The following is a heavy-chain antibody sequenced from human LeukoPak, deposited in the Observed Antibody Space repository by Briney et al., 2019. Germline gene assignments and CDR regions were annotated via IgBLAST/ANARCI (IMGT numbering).Heavy chain of an antibody. Sequence: PGGSLRLSCAASGFTFSSYAMHWVRQAPGKGLEWVAVISYDGSNKYYADSVKGRFTISRDNSKNTLYLQMNSLRAEDTAVYYCARVSLGSLGWYFDYWGQGTLVTVSS. CDR3: ARVSLGSLGWYFDY. J-gene: IGHJ4*02. CDR1: GFTFSSYA. D-gene: IGHD2-15*01. V-gene: IGHV3-30-3*01. CDR2: ISYDGSNK.